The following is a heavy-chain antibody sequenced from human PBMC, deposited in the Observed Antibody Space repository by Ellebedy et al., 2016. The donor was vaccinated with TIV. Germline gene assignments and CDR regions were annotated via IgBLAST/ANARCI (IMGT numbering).Heavy chain of an antibody. D-gene: IGHD2-8*02. CDR3: ARDQVVYRAFDAFDI. CDR1: RFTFSNYS. Sequence: PGGSLRLSCAASRFTFSNYSMHWVRQAPGKGLEWVSSISAGRSYIYYADSVKGRFTISRDNAKNSRYLQMNSLRAEDTAVYYCARDQVVYRAFDAFDIWGQGTMVTVSS. CDR2: ISAGRSYI. J-gene: IGHJ3*02. V-gene: IGHV3-21*01.